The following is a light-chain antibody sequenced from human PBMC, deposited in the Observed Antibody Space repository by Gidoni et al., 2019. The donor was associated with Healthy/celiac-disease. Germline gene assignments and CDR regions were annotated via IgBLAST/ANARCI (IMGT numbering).Light chain of an antibody. J-gene: IGKJ4*01. CDR1: QCVSSSY. V-gene: IGKV3D-7*01. CDR2: CAS. CDR3: QQRGLT. Sequence: PGERVTLSCRASQCVSSSYLTQYQQKPGQAPRLLIYCASTRATSSPARFSGSGSGTDFTLTISSLHPEVFAVYYCQQRGLTFGGGTKVEIK.